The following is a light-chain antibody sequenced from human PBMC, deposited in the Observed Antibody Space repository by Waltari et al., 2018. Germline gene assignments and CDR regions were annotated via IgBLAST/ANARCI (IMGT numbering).Light chain of an antibody. CDR3: SSYTSSSALV. J-gene: IGLJ2*01. V-gene: IGLV2-14*03. CDR2: DVT. Sequence: QSALTQSASVSGSPGHSLTISCTGTSSNVGGYNHASWYQQHPGTPPNLMIYDVTNRPSGVSNRFSGSKSGNTASLTISGLQAEDEADYYCSSYTSSSALVFGGGTKLTVL. CDR1: SSNVGGYNH.